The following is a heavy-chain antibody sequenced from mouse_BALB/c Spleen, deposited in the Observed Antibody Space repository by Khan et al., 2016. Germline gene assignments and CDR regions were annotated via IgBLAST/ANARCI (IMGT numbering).Heavy chain of an antibody. CDR2: INPSTGYT. Sequence: QVQLQQSGAELAKPGASVKMSCKASGYTFTSYWMHWVKQRPGQGLEWIGYINPSTGYTEYNQKFKDKATLTADKSSSTAYMQLSSLTSEDSAVYYCATVVDYYAMDYWGQGTSVTVSS. J-gene: IGHJ4*01. CDR3: ATVVDYYAMDY. CDR1: GYTFTSYW. D-gene: IGHD1-1*01. V-gene: IGHV1-7*01.